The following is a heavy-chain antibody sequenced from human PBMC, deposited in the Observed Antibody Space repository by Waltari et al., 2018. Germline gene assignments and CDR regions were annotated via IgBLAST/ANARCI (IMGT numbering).Heavy chain of an antibody. CDR3: ARRRSPILATGYLDY. V-gene: IGHV4-34*01. J-gene: IGHJ4*02. CDR1: GGSFSGYY. Sequence: QVQLQQWGAGLLKPSETLSLTCAVYGGSFSGYYWSWIRQPPGKGLGWIGEINHSGSTNYNPSLKSRVTRSVDTSKNQFSLKLSSVTAADTAVYYCARRRSPILATGYLDYWGQGTLVTVSS. D-gene: IGHD3-9*01. CDR2: INHSGST.